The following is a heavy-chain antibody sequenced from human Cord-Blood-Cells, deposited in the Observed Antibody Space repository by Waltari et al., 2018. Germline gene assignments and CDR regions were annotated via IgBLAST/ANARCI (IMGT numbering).Heavy chain of an antibody. CDR3: ARDQKDPYPAFDI. D-gene: IGHD2-15*01. J-gene: IGHJ3*02. Sequence: QVQLVQSGAEVKKPGASVKVSCKASGYTFTGYYMHWVRQAPGKGLEWMGWNNPNSGGTNDAQKFQGRVTMTRDTSISTAYMELSRLRSDDTAVYYCARDQKDPYPAFDIWGQGTMVTVSS. CDR1: GYTFTGYY. V-gene: IGHV1-2*02. CDR2: NNPNSGGT.